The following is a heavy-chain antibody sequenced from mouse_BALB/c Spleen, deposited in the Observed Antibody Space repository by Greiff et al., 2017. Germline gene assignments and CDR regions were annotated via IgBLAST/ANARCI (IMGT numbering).Heavy chain of an antibody. D-gene: IGHD2-1*01. CDR2: ISYDGSN. J-gene: IGHJ4*01. Sequence: EVKLQESGPGLVKPSQSLSLTCSVTGYSITSGYYWNWIRQFPGNKLEWMGYISYDGSNNYNPSLKNRISITRDTSKNQFFLKLNSVTTEDTATYYCAREDGNYEGYAMDYWGQGTSVTVSS. CDR1: GYSITSGYY. CDR3: AREDGNYEGYAMDY. V-gene: IGHV3-6*02.